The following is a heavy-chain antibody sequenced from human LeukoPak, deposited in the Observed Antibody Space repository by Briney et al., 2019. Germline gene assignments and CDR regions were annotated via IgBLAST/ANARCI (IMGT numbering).Heavy chain of an antibody. Sequence: SVKVSCKTSGYTFVDYYIHWVRETPGQGGKSMGWINPNSGGTKYAQKFQDRVTMTRDTSISTTCMDLSSLRSDDTAVYFGAAAAGSGSLNAFDFWGQGTMVTVSS. CDR2: INPNSGGT. CDR3: AAAAGSGSLNAFDF. D-gene: IGHD3-10*01. CDR1: GYTFVDYY. V-gene: IGHV1-2*02. J-gene: IGHJ3*01.